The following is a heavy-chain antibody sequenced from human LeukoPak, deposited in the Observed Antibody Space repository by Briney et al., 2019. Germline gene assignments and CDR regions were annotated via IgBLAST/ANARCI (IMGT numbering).Heavy chain of an antibody. CDR2: IKQDGSEK. J-gene: IGHJ4*02. CDR3: ARYGSGSRSPYY. D-gene: IGHD3-10*01. CDR1: GFTLSSYW. Sequence: GGSLRLSCAASGFTLSSYWMSWVRQAPGKGLEWVANIKQDGSEKYYVDSVKGRFTISRDNAKNSLYLQMNSLRAEDTAVYYCARYGSGSRSPYYWGQGTLVTVSS. V-gene: IGHV3-7*01.